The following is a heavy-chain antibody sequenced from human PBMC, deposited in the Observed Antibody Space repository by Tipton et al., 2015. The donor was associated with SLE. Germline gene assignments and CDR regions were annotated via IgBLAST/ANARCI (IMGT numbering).Heavy chain of an antibody. CDR3: ARRRGGYACFDL. Sequence: LRLSCAVYGGSFSGYYWSWIRQPPGKGLEWIGEINHSGSTNYNPSLKSRVTTSVDTSKNQFSLNRSSVTAADTAVYYCARRRGGYACFDLWXXXTLVTVSS. D-gene: IGHD5-12*01. J-gene: IGHJ2*01. V-gene: IGHV4-34*01. CDR1: GGSFSGYY. CDR2: INHSGST.